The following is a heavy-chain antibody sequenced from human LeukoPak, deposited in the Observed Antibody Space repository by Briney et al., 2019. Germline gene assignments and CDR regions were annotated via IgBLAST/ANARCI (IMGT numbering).Heavy chain of an antibody. CDR2: IYTSGST. Sequence: SETLSLTCTVSGGSIMSYYWTWTRQPAGKGLEWIGRIYTSGSTNYNPSLKSRVTMSVDTSKNQFSLKLSSVTAADTAVYYCASYLYAAFDYWGQGTLVTVSS. D-gene: IGHD2-8*01. V-gene: IGHV4-4*07. J-gene: IGHJ4*02. CDR1: GGSIMSYY. CDR3: ASYLYAAFDY.